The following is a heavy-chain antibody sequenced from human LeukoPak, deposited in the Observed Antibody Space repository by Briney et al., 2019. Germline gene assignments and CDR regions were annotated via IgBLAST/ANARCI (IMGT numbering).Heavy chain of an antibody. V-gene: IGHV1-2*02. CDR2: INPNNGGT. CDR1: GYTFNGYY. D-gene: IGHD5-12*01. J-gene: IGHJ4*02. CDR3: ARDQGGYDPPFDY. Sequence: ASVKVSCKSSGYTFNGYYMHWVRQAPGQGLEWMGWINPNNGGTKYAQNFQGRVTMTRDTSISTAYMELDRLRFDDTAVYYCARDQGGYDPPFDYWGQGTLVTVSS.